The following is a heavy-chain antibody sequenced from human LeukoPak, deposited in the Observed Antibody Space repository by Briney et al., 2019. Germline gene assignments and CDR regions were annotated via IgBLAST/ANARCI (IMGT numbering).Heavy chain of an antibody. CDR3: VRVFTTAAAGTYDY. Sequence: GGSLRLSCAASGFTFSSYAMHWVRQAPGKGLEYVSAISTNGGSTYYANSVKGRFTISRDDAKNSVYLQMDSLRADDSAVYFCVRVFTTAAAGTYDYWGQGTMVTVSS. D-gene: IGHD6-13*01. CDR1: GFTFSSYA. J-gene: IGHJ4*02. CDR2: ISTNGGST. V-gene: IGHV3-64*01.